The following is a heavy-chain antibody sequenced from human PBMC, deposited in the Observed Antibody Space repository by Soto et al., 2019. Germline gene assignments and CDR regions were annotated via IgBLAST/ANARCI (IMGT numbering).Heavy chain of an antibody. CDR1: GFTFSSYA. V-gene: IGHV3-23*01. J-gene: IGHJ5*02. Sequence: PGGSLRLSCAASGFTFSSYAMSWVRQAPGKGLEWVSAISGSGGSTYYADSVKGRFTISRDNSKNTLYLQMNSLRAEDTAVYYCAKDKRQWLVHGNWFDPWGQGTLVTVSS. CDR2: ISGSGGST. D-gene: IGHD6-19*01. CDR3: AKDKRQWLVHGNWFDP.